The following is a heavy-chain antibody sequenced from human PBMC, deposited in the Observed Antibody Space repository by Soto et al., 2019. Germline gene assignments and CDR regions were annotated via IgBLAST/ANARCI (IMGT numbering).Heavy chain of an antibody. CDR3: AHSQRGPRDF. CDR1: GFSLSTSGVA. V-gene: IGHV2-5*02. D-gene: IGHD5-12*01. CDR2: IYWDDDR. J-gene: IGHJ4*02. Sequence: QITLKESGPMLVRPTQTLTLTCTFSGFSLSTSGVAVAWIRQPPGEALEWLALIYWDDDRRYNSSLKSRLPITRYTSKGQAVLPMTNMDPMDTATYFCAHSQRGPRDFWGPGILVTVSS.